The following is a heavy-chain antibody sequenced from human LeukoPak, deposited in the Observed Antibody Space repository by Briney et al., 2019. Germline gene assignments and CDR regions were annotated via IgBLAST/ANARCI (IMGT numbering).Heavy chain of an antibody. J-gene: IGHJ4*02. CDR1: GFTFSSYS. Sequence: GGSLRLSCAASGFTFSSYSMNWVRQAPGKGLEWVSSISSSSSYIYYADSVKGRFTISRDNAKNSLYLQMNSLRAEDTAVYYCARNPGIAAAGMGYWGQGTLVTVSS. D-gene: IGHD6-13*01. CDR3: ARNPGIAAAGMGY. CDR2: ISSSSSYI. V-gene: IGHV3-21*01.